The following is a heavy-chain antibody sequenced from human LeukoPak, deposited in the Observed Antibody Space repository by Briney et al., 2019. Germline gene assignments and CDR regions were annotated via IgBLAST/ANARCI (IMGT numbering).Heavy chain of an antibody. CDR3: ARDHGPRVDY. CDR2: IYTSGST. D-gene: IGHD4-17*01. V-gene: IGHV4-61*02. Sequence: SETLSLTCTVSGGSISSGSYYWSWIRQPAGKGLEWIGRIYTSGSTNYNPSLKSRVTISVDTSKNQFSLKLSSVTAADTAVYYCARDHGPRVDYWGQGTLVTVSP. J-gene: IGHJ4*02. CDR1: GGSISSGSYY.